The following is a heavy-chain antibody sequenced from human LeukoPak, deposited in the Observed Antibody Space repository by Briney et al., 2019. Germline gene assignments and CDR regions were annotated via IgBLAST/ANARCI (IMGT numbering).Heavy chain of an antibody. Sequence: ASVKVSCKASGYTFTSYYMHWVRQALGQGLEWMGIINPSGGSTSYAQKFQGRVTMTRDTSTSTVYMELSSLRSEDTAVYYCAREYYDILTGSEGGDYWGQGTLVTVSS. CDR2: INPSGGST. CDR3: AREYYDILTGSEGGDY. V-gene: IGHV1-46*01. CDR1: GYTFTSYY. J-gene: IGHJ4*02. D-gene: IGHD3-9*01.